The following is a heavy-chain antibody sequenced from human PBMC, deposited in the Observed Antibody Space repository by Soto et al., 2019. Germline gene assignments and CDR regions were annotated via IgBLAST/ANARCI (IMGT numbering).Heavy chain of an antibody. CDR3: ARASSSWYHFDY. J-gene: IGHJ4*02. CDR1: GFTFSSYA. D-gene: IGHD6-13*01. CDR2: ISDSGDNT. Sequence: EVQLLESGGGLVQPGGSLRLSCAASGFTFSSYAMTWVRQAPGKGLDWVPAISDSGDNTYYADSVKGRFTISRDNSKNTLYLQMNSLTAEDTAVYYCARASSSWYHFDYWGQGTLVTVSS. V-gene: IGHV3-23*01.